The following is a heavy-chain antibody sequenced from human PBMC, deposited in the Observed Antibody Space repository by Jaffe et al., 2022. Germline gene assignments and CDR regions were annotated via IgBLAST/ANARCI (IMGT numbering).Heavy chain of an antibody. Sequence: EVQLVESGGGLVQPGGSLRLSCAASGFTFSSYSMNWVRQAPGKGLEWVSYISSSSSTIYYADSVKGRFTISRDNAKNSLYLQMNSLRAEDTAVYYCARGPIAYSNYSPFFDYWGQGTLVTVSS. V-gene: IGHV3-48*01. CDR1: GFTFSSYS. J-gene: IGHJ4*02. CDR3: ARGPIAYSNYSPFFDY. CDR2: ISSSSSTI. D-gene: IGHD4-4*01.